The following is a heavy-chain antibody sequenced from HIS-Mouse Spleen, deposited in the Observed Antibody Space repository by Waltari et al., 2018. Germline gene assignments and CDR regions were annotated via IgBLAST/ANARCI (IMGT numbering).Heavy chain of an antibody. CDR2: IYYSRRN. J-gene: IGHJ2*01. CDR1: GGSISSSSYY. D-gene: IGHD6-13*01. V-gene: IGHV4-39*07. Sequence: QLQLQESGPGLVKPSETLSLTCTVSGGSISSSSYYWGWIRQPPGKGLEWIGSIYYSRRNCYNPSLKSRVTISVDTSKNQFSLKLSSVTAADTAVYYCAREIPYSSSWYDWYVDLWGRGTLVTVSS. CDR3: AREIPYSSSWYDWYVDL.